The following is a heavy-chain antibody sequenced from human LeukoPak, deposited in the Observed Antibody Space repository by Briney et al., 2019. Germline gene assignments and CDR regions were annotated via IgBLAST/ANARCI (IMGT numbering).Heavy chain of an antibody. J-gene: IGHJ4*02. CDR1: GFTFGDYA. D-gene: IGHD6-19*01. V-gene: IGHV3-49*04. CDR3: SRVAAREGFDH. CDR2: IRSKAYGGTT. Sequence: PGGSLRLSCTASGFTFGDYAMSWVRQAPGKGLEWVGFIRSKAYGGTTEYAASVKGRFTISRDDSKSIAYLQMNSLKTEDTAVYYCSRVAAREGFDHWGQGTLVTVSS.